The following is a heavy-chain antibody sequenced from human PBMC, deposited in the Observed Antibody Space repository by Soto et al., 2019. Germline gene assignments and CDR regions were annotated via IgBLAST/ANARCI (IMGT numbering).Heavy chain of an antibody. V-gene: IGHV1-18*01. J-gene: IGHJ4*02. CDR3: ARDLPPVDY. CDR2: ISAYNGNT. CDR1: GYTLSSYH. Sequence: QIQLVQSGAEVKKPGASVKVSCKASGYTLSSYHITWVRQAPGQGLEWMGWISAYNGNTNYAQNLQGRVTMTTDPSTSTAYMELRSLRSDDTAVCYCARDLPPVDYWCQGTLVTVSS.